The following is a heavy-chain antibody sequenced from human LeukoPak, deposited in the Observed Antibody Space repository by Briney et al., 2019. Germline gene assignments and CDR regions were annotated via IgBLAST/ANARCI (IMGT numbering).Heavy chain of an antibody. CDR1: GFTFSNYW. J-gene: IGHJ3*02. V-gene: IGHV3-74*01. CDR3: ARVASYAFDI. D-gene: IGHD6-6*01. CDR2: INSDGINT. Sequence: PGGSLRLSCAASGFTFSNYWMHWVRQAPGKGLVWVSRINSDGINTSYADSVKGRFTISRDNAKNTLNLQMNSLRAEDTAVYYCARVASYAFDIWGQGTMVTVSS.